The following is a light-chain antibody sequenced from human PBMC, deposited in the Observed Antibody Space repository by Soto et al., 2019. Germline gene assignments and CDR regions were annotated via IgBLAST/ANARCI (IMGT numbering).Light chain of an antibody. Sequence: EIVLTQSPATLSLSPGERATLSCRASQSVGSYLAWYQQKPGQVPRLLLYDASNRATGIPARFSGSGSGTDFTLTISSLEPEDFAVYYCQHRSSWPPGFGQGTRLEIK. CDR3: QHRSSWPPG. V-gene: IGKV3-11*01. CDR2: DAS. J-gene: IGKJ5*01. CDR1: QSVGSY.